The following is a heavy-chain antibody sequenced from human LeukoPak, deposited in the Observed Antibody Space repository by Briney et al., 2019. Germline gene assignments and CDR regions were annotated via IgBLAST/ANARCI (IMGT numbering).Heavy chain of an antibody. Sequence: KPSETLSLTCTVSGGSISSYYWSWIRQPPGKGLEWIGYIYYSGSTNYNPSLKSRVTISVDTSKSQFSLKLSSVTAADTAVYYCARSRYNWNYYMNWFDPWGQGTLVTVSS. J-gene: IGHJ5*02. V-gene: IGHV4-59*01. CDR2: IYYSGST. CDR1: GGSISSYY. CDR3: ARSRYNWNYYMNWFDP. D-gene: IGHD1-7*01.